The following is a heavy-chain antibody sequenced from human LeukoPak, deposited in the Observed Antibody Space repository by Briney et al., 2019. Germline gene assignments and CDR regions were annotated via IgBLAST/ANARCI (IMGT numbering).Heavy chain of an antibody. CDR2: INHSGST. CDR3: ATYSIRRNFDY. V-gene: IGHV4-34*01. Sequence: SETLSLTCAVYGGSFSGYYWSWIRQPPGKGLEWIGEINHSGSTNYNPSLKSRVTISVDTSKNQFSLKLSSVTAADTAVYYCATYSIRRNFDYWGQGTLVTVSS. J-gene: IGHJ4*02. CDR1: GGSFSGYY. D-gene: IGHD4-11*01.